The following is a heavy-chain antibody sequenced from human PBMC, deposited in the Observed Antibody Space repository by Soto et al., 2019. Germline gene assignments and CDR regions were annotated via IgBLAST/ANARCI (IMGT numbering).Heavy chain of an antibody. Sequence: QVQLVESGGGVVQPGRSLRLSCAASGFTFSSYAMHWVRQAPGKGLEWVAVISYDGSNKYYAVSVKGRFTISRDNSKNTLYLQMNSLRAEDTAVDYCARGYSYGNGAFDNCGQETMVTVSS. V-gene: IGHV3-30-3*01. CDR1: GFTFSSYA. D-gene: IGHD5-18*01. CDR3: ARGYSYGNGAFDN. J-gene: IGHJ3*02. CDR2: ISYDGSNK.